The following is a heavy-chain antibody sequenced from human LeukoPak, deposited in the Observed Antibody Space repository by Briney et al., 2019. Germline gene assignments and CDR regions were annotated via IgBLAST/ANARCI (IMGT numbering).Heavy chain of an antibody. Sequence: ASVNVSCKASGFRFTAYSVHWVRQAPGLGLEWMGWTNPNSGGTNYAQKFQGRVTMTRDTSISTAYMELSRLRSDDTAVYYCARAYYYDNSGYYAFDIWGQGTMVTVSS. V-gene: IGHV1-2*02. D-gene: IGHD3-22*01. CDR3: ARAYYYDNSGYYAFDI. CDR1: GFRFTAYS. CDR2: TNPNSGGT. J-gene: IGHJ3*02.